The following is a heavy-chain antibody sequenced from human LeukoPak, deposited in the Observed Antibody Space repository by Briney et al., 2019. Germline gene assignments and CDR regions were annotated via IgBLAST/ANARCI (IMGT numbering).Heavy chain of an antibody. V-gene: IGHV4-59*01. CDR3: AREAVSGTIVGATYLDI. CDR1: GGSIRTDY. CDR2: IFFSGNT. D-gene: IGHD1-26*01. J-gene: IGHJ3*02. Sequence: SETLSLTCTVSGGSIRTDYWNWIRQPPGKGLEWIGYIFFSGNTNYNPSLKSRVTISVDTSKNQFSLNLSSVTAADTAVYYCAREAVSGTIVGATYLDIWGQGTTVTVSS.